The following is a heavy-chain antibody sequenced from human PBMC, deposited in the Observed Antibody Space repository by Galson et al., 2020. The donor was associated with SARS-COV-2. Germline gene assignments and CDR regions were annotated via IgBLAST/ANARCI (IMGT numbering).Heavy chain of an antibody. D-gene: IGHD3-3*01. V-gene: IGHV1-69*13. CDR3: ARSKSGYYHAYTYYPYSLDY. J-gene: IGHJ4*02. Sequence: SVKVSCKASGGNFRSSGLSWVRQAPGQGLEWMGGINPQFGTTNYAQKFRDRLTITADEDTSTAYMELTSLTSADTAVYFCARSKSGYYHAYTYYPYSLDYWGQGTLVTVSS. CDR2: INPQFGTT. CDR1: GGNFRSSG.